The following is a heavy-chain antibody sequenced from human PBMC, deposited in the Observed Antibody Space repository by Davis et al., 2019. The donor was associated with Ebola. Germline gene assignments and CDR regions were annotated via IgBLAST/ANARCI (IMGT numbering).Heavy chain of an antibody. Sequence: GESLKISCAASGFTFSSHGMHWVRQAPGKGLEWVAVIWYDGSNKYYADSVKGRFTISRDNSKNTLYLQMNSLRAEDTAVYYCAREQYYYGSGSYYYGMDVWGQGTTVTVSS. CDR2: IWYDGSNK. J-gene: IGHJ6*02. CDR3: AREQYYYGSGSYYYGMDV. V-gene: IGHV3-33*01. D-gene: IGHD3-10*01. CDR1: GFTFSSHG.